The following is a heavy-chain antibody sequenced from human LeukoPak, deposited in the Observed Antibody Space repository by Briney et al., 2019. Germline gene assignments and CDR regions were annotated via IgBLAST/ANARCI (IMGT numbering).Heavy chain of an antibody. D-gene: IGHD1-26*01. J-gene: IGHJ4*02. CDR1: GFTFSSYS. CDR2: ISSSSSYI. V-gene: IGHV3-21*01. Sequence: PGGSLRLSCAASGFTFSSYSMNWVRQAPGKGLEWASSISSSSSYIYYADSVKGRFTISRDNAKNSLYLQMNSLRAEDTAVYYCARMPGIVGATREFDYWGQGTLVTVSS. CDR3: ARMPGIVGATREFDY.